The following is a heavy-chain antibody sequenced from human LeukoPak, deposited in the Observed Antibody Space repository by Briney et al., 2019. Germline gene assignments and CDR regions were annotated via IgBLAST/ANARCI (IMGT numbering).Heavy chain of an antibody. V-gene: IGHV1-3*01. D-gene: IGHD6-19*01. Sequence: ASVKVSCKASGYTFTSYAMHWVRQAPGQRLEWMGWINAGNGNTKYSQKFQGRVTITRDTSASTAYMELSSLRSEDTAVYYCAREETDSSGWRWYFDYWGQGTLVTVSS. CDR2: INAGNGNT. CDR3: AREETDSSGWRWYFDY. J-gene: IGHJ4*02. CDR1: GYTFTSYA.